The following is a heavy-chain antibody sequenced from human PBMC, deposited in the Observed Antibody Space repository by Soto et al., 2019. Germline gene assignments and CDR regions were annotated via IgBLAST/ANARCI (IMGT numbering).Heavy chain of an antibody. V-gene: IGHV4-59*01. CDR3: ASLYSYYMDV. Sequence: SETLSLTCTVSGGSIGSYYWSWIRQPPGKGLEWIGYIYYSGSTNYNPSLKSRVTISVDTSKNQFSLKLSSVTAADTAVYYCASLYSYYMDVWGKGTTVTVSS. CDR2: IYYSGST. CDR1: GGSIGSYY. J-gene: IGHJ6*03.